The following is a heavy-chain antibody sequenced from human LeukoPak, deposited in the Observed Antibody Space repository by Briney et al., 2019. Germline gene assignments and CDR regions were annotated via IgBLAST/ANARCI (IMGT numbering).Heavy chain of an antibody. V-gene: IGHV1-69*05. J-gene: IGHJ6*03. CDR1: GGTFSSYA. Sequence: SVKVSCKASGGTFSSYAISWVRQAPGQGLEWMGRIIPIFGTANYAQKFQGRVTITTDESTSTAYTELSSLRSEDTAVYYCARSGGSGTYYYYYMDVWGKGTTVTVSS. CDR3: ARSGGSGTYYYYYMDV. D-gene: IGHD3-10*01. CDR2: IIPIFGTA.